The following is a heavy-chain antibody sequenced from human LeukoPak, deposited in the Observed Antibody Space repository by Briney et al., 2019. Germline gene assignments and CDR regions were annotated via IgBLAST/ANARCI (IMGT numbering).Heavy chain of an antibody. CDR3: AREKTTVTTFYYYGMDV. CDR2: INPNSGGT. V-gene: IGHV1-2*02. D-gene: IGHD4-17*01. J-gene: IGHJ6*02. Sequence: ASVKVSCKASGYTYTVYYMHWVRQAPGQALEWMGWINPNSGGTNYAQKFQGRVTMTRDTSISTAYMELSRLRSDDTAVYYCAREKTTVTTFYYYGMDVWGQGTTVTVSS. CDR1: GYTYTVYY.